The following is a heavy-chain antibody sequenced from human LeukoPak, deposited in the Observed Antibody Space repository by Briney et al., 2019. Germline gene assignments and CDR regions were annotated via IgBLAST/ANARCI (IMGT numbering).Heavy chain of an antibody. V-gene: IGHV3-23*01. J-gene: IGHJ4*02. CDR1: GLTFSDA. Sequence: GGSLRLSCEVSGLTFSDAWMNWVRQAPGKGLEWVSAISGSGGSTYYADSVKGRFTISRDNSKNTLYLQMNSLRAEDTAVYYCAKDPIVGATFWGQGTLVTVSS. CDR3: AKDPIVGATF. D-gene: IGHD1-26*01. CDR2: ISGSGGST.